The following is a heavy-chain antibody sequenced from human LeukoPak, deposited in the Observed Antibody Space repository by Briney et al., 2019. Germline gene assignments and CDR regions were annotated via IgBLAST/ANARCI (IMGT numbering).Heavy chain of an antibody. J-gene: IGHJ4*02. CDR1: GFTFSSYG. CDR2: IWYDGSNK. V-gene: IGHV3-33*01. Sequence: PGRSLRLSCAASGFTFSSYGMHWVRQAPGKGLEWVAVIWYDGSNKYYADSVKGRFTISRDNSKNTLYLQMNSLRAEDTAVYYCARRGSDIVYLGDYWGQGTLVTVSS. CDR3: ARRGSDIVYLGDY. D-gene: IGHD2-15*01.